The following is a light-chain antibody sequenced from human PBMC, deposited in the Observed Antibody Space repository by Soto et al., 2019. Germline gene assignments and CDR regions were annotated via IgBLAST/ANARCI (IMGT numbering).Light chain of an antibody. J-gene: IGKJ1*01. CDR3: QQYETFSGT. V-gene: IGKV1-5*01. CDR1: QSLNSL. Sequence: DIQMTQSPSTLSAPVGDRVTITCRASQSLNSLLAWYQQKPGRAPKLLIYDASALPRGVPSRFSGSGSGTKFTLTIASLQPDDFATYYCQQYETFSGTFGPGTKVDIK. CDR2: DAS.